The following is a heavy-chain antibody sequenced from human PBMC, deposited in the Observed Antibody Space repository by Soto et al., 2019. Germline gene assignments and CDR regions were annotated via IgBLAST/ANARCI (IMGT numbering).Heavy chain of an antibody. J-gene: IGHJ4*02. D-gene: IGHD3-10*01. Sequence: PGGSLILSCTASGFTFCDYAMSWFRQAPGKGLEWVGFIRSKAYGGTTEYAASVKGRFTISRDDSKSIAYLQMNSLKTEDTAVYYCTRDRLLWFGEPLGYWGQGTLVTVSS. CDR2: IRSKAYGGTT. CDR1: GFTFCDYA. V-gene: IGHV3-49*03. CDR3: TRDRLLWFGEPLGY.